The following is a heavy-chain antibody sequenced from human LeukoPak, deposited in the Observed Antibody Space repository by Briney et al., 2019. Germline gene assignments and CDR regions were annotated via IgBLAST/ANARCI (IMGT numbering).Heavy chain of an antibody. Sequence: GGSLRLSCAASGFTFSRYSMNWVRQAPGKGLEWVSSISTSSSYIYYADSVKGRFTISRDNAKNSLFLQMNSLRAEDTAVYYCAELGITMIGGVWGKGTTVTISS. D-gene: IGHD3-10*02. CDR2: ISTSSSYI. CDR3: AELGITMIGGV. CDR1: GFTFSRYS. V-gene: IGHV3-21*06. J-gene: IGHJ6*04.